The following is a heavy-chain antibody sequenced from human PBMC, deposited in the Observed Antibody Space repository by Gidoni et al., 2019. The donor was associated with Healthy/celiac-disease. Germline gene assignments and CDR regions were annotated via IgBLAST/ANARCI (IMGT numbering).Heavy chain of an antibody. D-gene: IGHD4-17*01. Sequence: QVQLVQSGAEVKKPGASVKVSCKASGYTFTSYDINWVRQATGQGLEWMGWMNPNSGNTGYAQKFQGRVTMTRNTSISTAYMELSSLRSEDTAVYYCARGKGSVTTVTTPPFDYWGQGTLVTVSS. CDR1: GYTFTSYD. CDR3: ARGKGSVTTVTTPPFDY. CDR2: MNPNSGNT. J-gene: IGHJ4*02. V-gene: IGHV1-8*01.